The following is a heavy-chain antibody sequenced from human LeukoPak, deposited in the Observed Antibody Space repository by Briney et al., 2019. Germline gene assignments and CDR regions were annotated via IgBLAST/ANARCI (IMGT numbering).Heavy chain of an antibody. CDR3: AKDEGSGWYYFDY. D-gene: IGHD6-19*01. J-gene: IGHJ4*02. V-gene: IGHV3-21*04. CDR1: GFTFSDYS. CDR2: ISSGSKYI. Sequence: GGSLRLSCAASGFTFSDYSMNWVRQAPGKGLEWVSSISSGSKYIYNADSVQGRFTISRDISKNTLYLQMNSLRAEDTAVYYCAKDEGSGWYYFDYWGQGSLVTVSS.